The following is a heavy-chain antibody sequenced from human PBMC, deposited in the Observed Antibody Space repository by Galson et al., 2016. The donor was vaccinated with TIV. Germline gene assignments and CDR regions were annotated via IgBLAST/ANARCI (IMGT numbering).Heavy chain of an antibody. CDR3: TRQSTRSFDF. Sequence: QSGAEVKKPGESLKISCKSSGYNFDTYWIVWVRQMPGKGLEWMGTIYPGDSDTRYSPSFQGPVTMSADKSINTANLQWSSLKASDSAIYDCTRQSTRSFDFWGPGTLVSVSS. D-gene: IGHD5/OR15-5a*01. CDR1: GYNFDTYW. V-gene: IGHV5-51*01. J-gene: IGHJ4*02. CDR2: IYPGDSDT.